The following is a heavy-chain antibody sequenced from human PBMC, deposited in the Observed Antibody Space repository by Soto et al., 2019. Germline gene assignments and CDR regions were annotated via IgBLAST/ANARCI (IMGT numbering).Heavy chain of an antibody. CDR3: AREYTAMVTFVFWFDP. CDR1: GDGFASCY. CDR2: INPSGGST. D-gene: IGHD5-18*01. V-gene: IGHV1-46*01. Sequence: GASVAVCWAACGDGFASCYRRWVRQAPGQGLEWMGIINPSGGSTSYAQKFQGRVTMTRDTSTSTVYMELSSLRSEDTAVYYCAREYTAMVTFVFWFDPWGQGTLVTVSS. J-gene: IGHJ5*02.